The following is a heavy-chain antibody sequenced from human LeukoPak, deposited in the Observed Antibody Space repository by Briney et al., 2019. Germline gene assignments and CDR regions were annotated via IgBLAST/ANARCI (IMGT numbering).Heavy chain of an antibody. Sequence: GGSLRLSCAASEFTFSDYWMSWVRQAPGKGPEGVANTKKDGSEEHYVDSVKVRFTVSRYNAKNSLFLQMNSLRVEDTAVYYCATYDNWVAGDVWGQGTSVSVSS. CDR2: TKKDGSEE. CDR1: EFTFSDYW. V-gene: IGHV3-7*01. D-gene: IGHD1-1*01. CDR3: ATYDNWVAGDV. J-gene: IGHJ6*02.